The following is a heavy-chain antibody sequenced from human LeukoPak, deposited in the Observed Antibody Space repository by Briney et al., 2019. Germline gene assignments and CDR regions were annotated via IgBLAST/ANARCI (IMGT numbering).Heavy chain of an antibody. CDR3: ARGDSPVVFFDP. J-gene: IGHJ5*02. CDR1: GGSISSGSYY. D-gene: IGHD3-22*01. Sequence: SETLSLTCTVSGGSISSGSYYWSWIRQPAGKGLEWIGRIYTSGSTNYNPSLKSRVTISVDTFKNQFSLKLSSVTAADTAVYYCARGDSPVVFFDPWGQGTLVTVSS. V-gene: IGHV4-61*02. CDR2: IYTSGST.